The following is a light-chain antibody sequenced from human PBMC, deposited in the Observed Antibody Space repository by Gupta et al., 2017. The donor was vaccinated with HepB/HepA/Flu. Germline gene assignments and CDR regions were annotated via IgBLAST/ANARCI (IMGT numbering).Light chain of an antibody. J-gene: IGLJ2*01. CDR3: CSYAGSYTLV. CDR2: DVS. V-gene: IGLV2-11*01. Sequence: QSALTQPRSVSVSPGQSVTISCTVTSSDVCGYNYVSWYHQPPAKAPKLMIYDVSKRPSGVPDRFSGSKSGNTASLTISGLQAEDEADYYCCSYAGSYTLVFGGGTKLTVL. CDR1: SSDVCGYNY.